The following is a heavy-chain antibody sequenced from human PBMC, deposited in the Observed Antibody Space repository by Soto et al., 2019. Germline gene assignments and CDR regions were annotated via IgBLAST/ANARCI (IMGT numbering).Heavy chain of an antibody. J-gene: IGHJ6*02. CDR3: ATSSSTSYYYYYGMDV. D-gene: IGHD2-2*01. Sequence: GESLKLSCKGSGYSFTSYWIGWVRQMPGKGLEWMGIIYPGDSDTRYSPSFQGQVTISADKSISTAYLQWSSLKASDTAMYYCATSSSTSYYYYYGMDVWGQGTTVTVSS. V-gene: IGHV5-51*01. CDR1: GYSFTSYW. CDR2: IYPGDSDT.